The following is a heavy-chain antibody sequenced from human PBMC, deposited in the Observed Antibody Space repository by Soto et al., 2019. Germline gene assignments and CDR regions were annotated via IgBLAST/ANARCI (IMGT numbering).Heavy chain of an antibody. CDR2: IKSKVDGGTT. J-gene: IGHJ4*02. D-gene: IGHD5-18*01. CDR1: GFTVSNAW. Sequence: GGSLRLSCAGAGFTVSNAWMNWVRQAPGKGLEWLGRIKSKVDGGTTDYASPVKGRFTISRDDSRNTVYLQMNSLKAEDTAIYYCVTGGYFLDFWGQGTLVTVSS. V-gene: IGHV3-15*01. CDR3: VTGGYFLDF.